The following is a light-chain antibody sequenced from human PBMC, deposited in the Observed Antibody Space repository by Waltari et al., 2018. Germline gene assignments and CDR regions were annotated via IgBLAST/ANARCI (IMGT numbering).Light chain of an antibody. CDR2: KAS. Sequence: DIQMTQSPSTLSASVGDRVTITCRASQNINNWLAWYQQKPGNAPNLLIYKASSLESGVPSRFSGSGSGTEFTLTISSLQPVDFATYYCQQYNSYPYTFGQGTKLEIK. J-gene: IGKJ2*01. V-gene: IGKV1-5*03. CDR3: QQYNSYPYT. CDR1: QNINNW.